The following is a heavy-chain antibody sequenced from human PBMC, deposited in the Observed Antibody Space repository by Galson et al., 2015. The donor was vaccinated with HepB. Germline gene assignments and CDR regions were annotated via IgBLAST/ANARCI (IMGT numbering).Heavy chain of an antibody. Sequence: LRLSCAASGFTFSSYGMHWVRQAPGKGLEWVAVIWYDGSNKYYADSVKGRFTISRDNSKNTLYLQMNSLRAEDTAVYDCARELGATVTPGPFDYCGPGTLVTV. V-gene: IGHV3-33*08. D-gene: IGHD4-17*01. CDR3: ARELGATVTPGPFDY. CDR2: IWYDGSNK. CDR1: GFTFSSYG. J-gene: IGHJ4*02.